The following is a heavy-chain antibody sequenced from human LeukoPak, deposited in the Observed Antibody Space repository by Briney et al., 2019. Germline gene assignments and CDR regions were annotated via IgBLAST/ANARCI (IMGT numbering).Heavy chain of an antibody. CDR2: ISSSGSTI. J-gene: IGHJ5*02. V-gene: IGHV3-48*03. Sequence: GGSLRLSCAASGFTFSSFEMNWVRQAPGKGLEWVSYISSSGSTIWYADSVKGRFTISRDNAKNSLYLQMNNLRAEDTAVYYCVRLNWFDPWGQGTLVTVSS. CDR1: GFTFSSFE. CDR3: VRLNWFDP.